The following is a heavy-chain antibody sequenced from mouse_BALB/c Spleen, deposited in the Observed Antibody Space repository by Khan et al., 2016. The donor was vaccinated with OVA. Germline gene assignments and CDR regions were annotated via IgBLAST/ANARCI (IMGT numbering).Heavy chain of an antibody. CDR3: SRLAYYYDSEGFAY. CDR1: GFTFSTYG. CDR2: VSTGSHYT. J-gene: IGHJ3*01. Sequence: EVELVESGGDVVKPGGSLKLSCAASGFTFSTYGMSWVRQTPDKRLEWVATVSTGSHYTYYPDTVKGRFTISRDNAKNTLYLQMSSLKSEDTAIFYCSRLAYYYDSEGFAYWGQGTLVTVSA. D-gene: IGHD1-1*01. V-gene: IGHV5-6*01.